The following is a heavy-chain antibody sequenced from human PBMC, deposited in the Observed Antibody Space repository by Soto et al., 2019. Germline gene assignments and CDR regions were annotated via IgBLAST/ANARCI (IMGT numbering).Heavy chain of an antibody. J-gene: IGHJ5*02. V-gene: IGHV1-18*01. CDR2: ISADNGDT. D-gene: IGHD6-13*01. Sequence: GASVKVSCKASGYTFTNYGIGWVRQAPGEGLEWMGWISADNGDTNYAQKFQGRVTLTTDTSTSTAYMELRSLRSDDTAVYYCARGWGIAAPGPNWFDPWGQGTLVTVSS. CDR3: ARGWGIAAPGPNWFDP. CDR1: GYTFTNYG.